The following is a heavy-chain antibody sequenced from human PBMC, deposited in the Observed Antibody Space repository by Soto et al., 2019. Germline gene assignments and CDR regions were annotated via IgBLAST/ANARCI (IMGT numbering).Heavy chain of an antibody. CDR2: VYPRDSDT. V-gene: IGHV5-51*01. CDR3: ARPPLPGYSIHFNS. Sequence: EVQLVQSGAEVKKPGESLKISCKASGYIFIDYWIGRVRQMPGKGLEWMGIVYPRDSDTRYSPSFQGQVTISADRSTGTAFLQWRSLKASDTALYYCARPPLPGYSIHFNSWGQGTLVTVSS. D-gene: IGHD2-15*01. CDR1: GYIFIDYW. J-gene: IGHJ4*02.